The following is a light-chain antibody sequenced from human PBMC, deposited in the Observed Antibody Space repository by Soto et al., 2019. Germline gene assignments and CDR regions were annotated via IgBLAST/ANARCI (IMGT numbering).Light chain of an antibody. J-gene: IGKJ5*01. CDR2: NVS. Sequence: AIQLTQSPSSLSASVGDTVTITCRASQGVHNRLTWYQQKPGKPPKLLISNVSKLENGVPSRLSGSGSGSDFSLTIISRQAGDCSTYYCRPCNSYPLTFG. CDR1: QGVHNR. CDR3: RPCNSYPLT. V-gene: IGKV1-13*02.